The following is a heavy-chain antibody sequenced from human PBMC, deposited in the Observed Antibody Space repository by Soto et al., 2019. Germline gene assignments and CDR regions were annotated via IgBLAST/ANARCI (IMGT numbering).Heavy chain of an antibody. CDR3: ARVGGQLVPGFDY. J-gene: IGHJ4*02. D-gene: IGHD6-6*01. Sequence: EVQLVESGGGLVKPGGSLRLSCAASGFTFSSYSMNWVRQAPGKGLEWVSSISSSSSDIYYADSVKGRFTISSDNAKNSLYLQMNSLRAEDAAVYYCARVGGQLVPGFDYWGQGTRVTVSS. CDR1: GFTFSSYS. V-gene: IGHV3-21*01. CDR2: ISSSSSDI.